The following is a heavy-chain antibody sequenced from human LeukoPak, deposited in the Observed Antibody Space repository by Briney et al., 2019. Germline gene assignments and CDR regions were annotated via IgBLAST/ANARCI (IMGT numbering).Heavy chain of an antibody. CDR3: ARGCSSSACPGDY. V-gene: IGHV3-7*03. Sequence: GGSLRLSCAASEFTFSSYWMTWVRQAPGKGLEWAANINQDGSEKYYMDSVKGRFAISRDNAKNSLNLQMNSLRGEDTAVYYCARGCSSSACPGDYWGQGTLVTVSS. J-gene: IGHJ4*02. CDR2: INQDGSEK. CDR1: EFTFSSYW. D-gene: IGHD2-2*01.